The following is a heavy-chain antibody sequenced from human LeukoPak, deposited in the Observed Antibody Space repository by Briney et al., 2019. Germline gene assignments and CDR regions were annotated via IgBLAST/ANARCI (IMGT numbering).Heavy chain of an antibody. CDR2: IYPADSDT. J-gene: IGHJ3*02. CDR3: ARYSVAGARYDDFDI. CDR1: GYSFTHFR. V-gene: IGHV5-51*01. Sequence: GESLKISCKGSGYSFTHFRRGWVRQMPGNGLDWMGIIYPADSDTVYSPSFQGQVTISADKSISTAYLQWSSLKASDTAMYYCARYSVAGARYDDFDIWGQGTMVTVSS. D-gene: IGHD6-13*01.